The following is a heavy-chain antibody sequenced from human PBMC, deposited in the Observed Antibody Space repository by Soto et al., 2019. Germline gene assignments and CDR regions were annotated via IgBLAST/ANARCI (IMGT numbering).Heavy chain of an antibody. CDR1: GFTFDDYG. Sequence: EVQLVESGGGVVRPGGSLRLSCAASGFTFDDYGMSWARQAPGKGLEWVSGINWNGGSTGYADSVKGRFTISRDNAKNSLYLQMNSLRAEDTALYHCARSALLGYCSGGSCYGGFDPWGQGTLVTVSS. CDR3: ARSALLGYCSGGSCYGGFDP. CDR2: INWNGGST. D-gene: IGHD2-15*01. J-gene: IGHJ5*02. V-gene: IGHV3-20*01.